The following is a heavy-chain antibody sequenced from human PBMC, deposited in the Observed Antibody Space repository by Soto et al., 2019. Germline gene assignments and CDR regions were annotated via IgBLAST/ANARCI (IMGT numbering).Heavy chain of an antibody. V-gene: IGHV3-21*01. CDR3: ARGGLTGTRLDY. CDR1: GFTFSSYS. Sequence: GGSLRLSCAASGFTFSSYSMNWVRQAPGKGLEWVSSISSSSSYIYYADSVKGRFTISRDNAKNSLYLQMNSLRAEDTAVYYCARGGLTGTRLDYWGQGTLVTVSS. D-gene: IGHD1-20*01. CDR2: ISSSSSYI. J-gene: IGHJ4*02.